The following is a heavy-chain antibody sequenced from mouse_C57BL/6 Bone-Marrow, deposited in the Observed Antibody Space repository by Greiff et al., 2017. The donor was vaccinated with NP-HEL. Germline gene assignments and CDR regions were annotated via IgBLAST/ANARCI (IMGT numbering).Heavy chain of an antibody. CDR3: ARDGLGLFAY. CDR1: GYTFTSYW. CDR2: IYPSDSET. V-gene: IGHV1-61*01. J-gene: IGHJ3*01. D-gene: IGHD2-13*01. Sequence: QVQLQQPGAELVRPGSSVKLSRKASGYTFTSYWMDWVKQRPGQGLEWIGNIYPSDSETHYNQKFKDKATLTVDKSSSTAYMQLSSLTSEDSAVYYCARDGLGLFAYWGQGTLVTVSA.